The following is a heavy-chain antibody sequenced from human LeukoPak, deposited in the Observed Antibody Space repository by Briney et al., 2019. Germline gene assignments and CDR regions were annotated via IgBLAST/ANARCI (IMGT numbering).Heavy chain of an antibody. D-gene: IGHD3-22*01. CDR3: ASPDYDDRSGYRSGAFDI. CDR1: GGSISSSSYY. V-gene: IGHV4-39*07. J-gene: IGHJ3*02. CDR2: IYYSGST. Sequence: SETLSLTCTVSGGSISSSSYYWGWIRQPPGKGLEWIGSIYYSGSTYYNPSLKSRVTISFDTSRNQFSLNLSSVTAADTAVYYCASPDYDDRSGYRSGAFDIWGQGTMVTVSS.